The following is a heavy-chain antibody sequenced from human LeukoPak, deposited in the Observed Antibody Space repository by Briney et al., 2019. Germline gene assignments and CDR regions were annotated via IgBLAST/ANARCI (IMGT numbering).Heavy chain of an antibody. CDR3: ARRVYFGEPTFDY. Sequence: ASVKVSCKASGYTFLTYDINWVRQATARGPEWMGWMNPDSGNAAYAQKFQGRVTMTRDTSINTAYMEITSLTSEDTAVYYCARRVYFGEPTFDYWGQGTLVTVSS. CDR2: MNPDSGNA. CDR1: GYTFLTYD. J-gene: IGHJ4*02. V-gene: IGHV1-8*01. D-gene: IGHD3-10*01.